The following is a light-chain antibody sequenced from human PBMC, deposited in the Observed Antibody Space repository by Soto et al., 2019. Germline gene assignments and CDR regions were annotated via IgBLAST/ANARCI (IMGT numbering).Light chain of an antibody. CDR2: RNN. CDR3: TAWDDTLRGPL. CDR1: SSNIGSNY. J-gene: IGLJ2*01. Sequence: QSVLTQPPSASGTPGQRVTISCSGSSSNIGSNYVYWYQQLPGTAPKLLIYRNNQRPSGVPDRFSGSKSGPSASLAISGVRSEDEAEYYCTAWDDTLRGPLFGGGTKLTVL. V-gene: IGLV1-47*01.